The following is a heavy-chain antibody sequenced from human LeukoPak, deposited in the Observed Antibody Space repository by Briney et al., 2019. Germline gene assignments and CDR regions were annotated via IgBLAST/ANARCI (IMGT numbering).Heavy chain of an antibody. V-gene: IGHV1-18*01. J-gene: IGHJ5*02. CDR2: ISAYNGNT. D-gene: IGHD3-22*01. CDR1: GYTFTSYG. Sequence: GASVKVSCKASGYTFTSYGISRVRQAPGQGLEWMGWISAYNGNTNYAQKLQGRVTMTTDTSTSTAYMELRSLRSDATAVYYCARVRYYDSSGYLYNWFDPWGQGTLVTVSS. CDR3: ARVRYYDSSGYLYNWFDP.